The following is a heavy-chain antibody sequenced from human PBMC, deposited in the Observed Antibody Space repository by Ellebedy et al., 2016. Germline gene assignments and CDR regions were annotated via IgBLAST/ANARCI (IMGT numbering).Heavy chain of an antibody. V-gene: IGHV3-30*04. CDR3: ARNYFGFNLFDAFYL. CDR1: GFTFSSFV. Sequence: GGSLRLSCAASGFTFSSFVMHWVRQAPGKGLEWVALISDDESTKNYADSVKGRFTISRDNSKNTLYLQMNSLRPEDTALYFCARNYFGFNLFDAFYLWGQGTMVTVSS. D-gene: IGHD3-10*01. CDR2: ISDDESTK. J-gene: IGHJ3*01.